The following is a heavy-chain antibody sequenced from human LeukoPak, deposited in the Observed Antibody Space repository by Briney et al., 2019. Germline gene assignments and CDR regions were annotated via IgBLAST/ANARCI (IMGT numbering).Heavy chain of an antibody. CDR2: IKEDGSNK. CDR3: AKGLPYSGYDYWFDP. CDR1: GFIFSNYW. V-gene: IGHV3-7*03. Sequence: GGSLRLSCAASGFIFSNYWMAWVRQAPGKGLEWVANIKEDGSNKNYVESMKGRFTISRDNAKNSLYLQMNSLRAADTAVYYCAKGLPYSGYDYWFDPWGQGTLVTVSS. J-gene: IGHJ5*02. D-gene: IGHD5-12*01.